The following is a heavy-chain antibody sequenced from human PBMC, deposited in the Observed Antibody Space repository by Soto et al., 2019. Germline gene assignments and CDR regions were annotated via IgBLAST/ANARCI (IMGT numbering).Heavy chain of an antibody. D-gene: IGHD6-19*01. Sequence: GGSLRLSSASSGFTFSDYYMIFILHAPVKVLDWVSYISSSGSTIYYADSVKGRFTISRDNAKNSLYLQMNSLRAEDTAVYYCARVPTHSSGWYGYWFDPWGQGTLVTVSS. V-gene: IGHV3-11*01. J-gene: IGHJ5*02. CDR3: ARVPTHSSGWYGYWFDP. CDR1: GFTFSDYY. CDR2: ISSSGSTI.